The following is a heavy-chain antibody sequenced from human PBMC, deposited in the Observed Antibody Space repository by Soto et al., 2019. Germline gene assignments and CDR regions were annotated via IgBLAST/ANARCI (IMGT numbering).Heavy chain of an antibody. CDR1: GYTFTSYD. D-gene: IGHD2-21*01. V-gene: IGHV1-8*01. CDR3: ARVFGSIDY. J-gene: IGHJ4*02. CDR2: MNPNSGYT. Sequence: QVQLVQSGAEVKNPGASVKVSCKASGYTFTSYDINWVRQATGQGLEWMGWMNPNSGYTGHAQKFQGRVTMTRDTSTSTAYMELSSLRSEDTAVYYCARVFGSIDYWVQGPLVTVSS.